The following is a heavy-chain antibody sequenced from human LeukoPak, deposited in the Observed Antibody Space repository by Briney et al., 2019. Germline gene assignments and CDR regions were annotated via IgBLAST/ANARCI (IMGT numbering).Heavy chain of an antibody. CDR1: GFTFSTSA. J-gene: IGHJ4*02. Sequence: GRSLRLSCVASGFTFSTSAMHWVRQAPGKGLEWVAVTPYDEIHKFYAESVKGRFTTSRDNSKNTLYLQMNSLRPEDTAVYYCARDLFGSIDYWGQGILVTVSP. D-gene: IGHD3-10*01. V-gene: IGHV3-30-3*01. CDR3: ARDLFGSIDY. CDR2: TPYDEIHK.